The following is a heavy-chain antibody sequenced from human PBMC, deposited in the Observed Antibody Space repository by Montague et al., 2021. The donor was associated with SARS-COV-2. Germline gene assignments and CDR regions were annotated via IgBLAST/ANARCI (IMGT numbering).Heavy chain of an antibody. V-gene: IGHV4-39*07. CDR3: ARSRDWFFDY. Sequence: SETLSLTCTVSGGSISSSTSNWWCWIRQSPGKGLEWIASMYYNGKTYYNPSLKSRVTISVDTSMNQVSLKLSAVTAADTAVYYCARSRDWFFDYWGQGTLVTVSS. CDR1: GGSISSSTSNW. D-gene: IGHD3/OR15-3a*01. J-gene: IGHJ4*02. CDR2: MYYNGKT.